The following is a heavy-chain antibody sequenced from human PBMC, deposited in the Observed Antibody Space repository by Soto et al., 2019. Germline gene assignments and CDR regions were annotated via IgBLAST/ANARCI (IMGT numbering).Heavy chain of an antibody. CDR2: IYYSGST. CDR3: ARDRNLGFDP. J-gene: IGHJ5*02. Sequence: SETLSLTCAVYGGSFSGYYWSWIRQPPGKGLEWIGYIYYSGSTNYNPSLKSRVTISVDTSKNQFSLKLSSVTAADTAVYYCARDRNLGFDPWGQGTLVTVSS. CDR1: GGSFSGYY. V-gene: IGHV4-59*01.